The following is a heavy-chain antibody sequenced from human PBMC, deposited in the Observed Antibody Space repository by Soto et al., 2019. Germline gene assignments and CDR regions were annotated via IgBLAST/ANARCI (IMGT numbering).Heavy chain of an antibody. V-gene: IGHV3-74*01. CDR3: ARVPYCSSTSCYSYFDN. D-gene: IGHD2-2*02. CDR1: GLTFISYW. CDR2: ISSDGSST. J-gene: IGHJ4*02. Sequence: PGESLKISCAASGLTFISYWMHWVLQAPGKGLVWVSRISSDGSSTNYADSVKGRFTISRDNAKNTLHLQMNSLRVEDTAVYYCARVPYCSSTSCYSYFDNWGQGTLVTVSS.